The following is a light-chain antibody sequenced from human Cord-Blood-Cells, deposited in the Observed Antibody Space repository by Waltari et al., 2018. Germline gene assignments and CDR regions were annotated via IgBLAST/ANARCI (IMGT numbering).Light chain of an antibody. Sequence: DIQMTQSPSSLSASVGDRVTITCRASQSISSYLNWYQQKPGKAPKLLIYAASSLQSGVTARFNGSGSGTDFTLTISSLQPEDFATYYCQQSYSTLYTFGEGTKLEIK. CDR2: AAS. CDR3: QQSYSTLYT. V-gene: IGKV1-39*01. CDR1: QSISSY. J-gene: IGKJ2*01.